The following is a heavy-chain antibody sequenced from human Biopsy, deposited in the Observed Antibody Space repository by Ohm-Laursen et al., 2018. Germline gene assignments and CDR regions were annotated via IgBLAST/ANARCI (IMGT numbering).Heavy chain of an antibody. CDR1: GFSVSSYD. CDR2: ISETSSHI. J-gene: IGHJ6*02. Sequence: GSLRLSCTAAGFSVSSYDMNWVRQAPGKGLERTSYISETSSHIYDADSVRGRFTVARDIAKNSLYLQLNSLRVEDTAVYYCAKDSSRRAREGGMDVWGQGTMVTVSS. CDR3: AKDSSRRAREGGMDV. V-gene: IGHV3-21*01. D-gene: IGHD6-6*01.